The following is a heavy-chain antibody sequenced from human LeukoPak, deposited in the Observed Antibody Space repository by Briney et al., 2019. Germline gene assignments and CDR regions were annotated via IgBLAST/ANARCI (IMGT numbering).Heavy chain of an antibody. Sequence: PSETLSLTCTVSGYSISSGYYWGWIRQPPGKGLEWIGSIYHSGSTYYNPSLKSRVTISVDTSKNQFSLKLSSVTAADTAVYYCARKSGYDYEAFDIWGQGTMVTVSS. CDR2: IYHSGST. V-gene: IGHV4-38-2*02. J-gene: IGHJ3*02. CDR3: ARKSGYDYEAFDI. CDR1: GYSISSGYY. D-gene: IGHD5-12*01.